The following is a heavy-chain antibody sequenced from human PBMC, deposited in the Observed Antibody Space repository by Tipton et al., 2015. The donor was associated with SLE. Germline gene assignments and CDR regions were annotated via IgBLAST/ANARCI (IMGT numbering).Heavy chain of an antibody. D-gene: IGHD6-19*01. Sequence: TLSLTCTVSGGSISSYYWSWIRQPPGKGLEWIGYIYYTGSTYYNPSLKSRVTISIDTSKNQFSLKLNSVTAADTAVYFCVRDVTSSGVSDSWGQGTLVTVSS. CDR1: GGSISSYY. CDR3: VRDVTSSGVSDS. V-gene: IGHV4-59*12. CDR2: IYYTGST. J-gene: IGHJ4*02.